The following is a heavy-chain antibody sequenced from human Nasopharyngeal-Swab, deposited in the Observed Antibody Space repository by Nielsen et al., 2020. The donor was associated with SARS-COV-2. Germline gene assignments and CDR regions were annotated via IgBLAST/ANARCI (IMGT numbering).Heavy chain of an antibody. D-gene: IGHD3-10*01. CDR2: LWYDGVNK. V-gene: IGHV3-33*01. CDR3: ARDSNYYGSGIDAFNL. J-gene: IGHJ3*01. CDR1: GFTFISYG. Sequence: GESLKISCAASGFTFISYGLHWVCQAPGKGLDWVAFLWYDGVNKYYADSVKGRFTISRDNSKNTVFLQMNNLGVEDTAMYYCARDSNYYGSGIDAFNLWGQGTLVTVSS.